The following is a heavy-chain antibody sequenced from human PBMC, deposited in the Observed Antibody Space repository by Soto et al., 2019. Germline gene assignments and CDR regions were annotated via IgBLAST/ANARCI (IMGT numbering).Heavy chain of an antibody. V-gene: IGHV1-18*04. CDR1: GYTFTSYG. Sequence: QVQLVQSGAEVKKPGASVKVSCKASGYTFTSYGISWVRQAPGQGLEWMGWISAYNGNTNYAQKLQGRVTMTTDTSTSTAYMELRSLRSDDTAVYYCARDRAYDFWGGQLDYYYYGMDVWGQGTTVTVSS. J-gene: IGHJ6*02. CDR2: ISAYNGNT. CDR3: ARDRAYDFWGGQLDYYYYGMDV. D-gene: IGHD3-3*01.